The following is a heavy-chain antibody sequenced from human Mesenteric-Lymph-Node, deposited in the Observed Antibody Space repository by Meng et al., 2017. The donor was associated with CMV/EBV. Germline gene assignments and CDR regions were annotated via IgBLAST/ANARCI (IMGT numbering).Heavy chain of an antibody. D-gene: IGHD2-8*02. CDR1: GFIVSSNY. Sequence: GESLKISCAASGFIVSSNYMSWVRQAPGKGLEWVSVIYSGGSTYYADSVKGRFTISRDNAKNSLYLQMNSLRAEDTAVYYCARDSHTGWGQGTLVTVSS. J-gene: IGHJ4*02. CDR3: ARDSHTG. CDR2: IYSGGST. V-gene: IGHV3-66*01.